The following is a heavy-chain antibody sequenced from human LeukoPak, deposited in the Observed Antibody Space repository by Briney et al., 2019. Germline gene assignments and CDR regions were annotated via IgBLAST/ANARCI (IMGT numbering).Heavy chain of an antibody. J-gene: IGHJ4*02. CDR2: FSGSSGNT. CDR1: GFTFSSYA. D-gene: IGHD6-19*01. CDR3: ARVRVSSSGWYN. Sequence: GGSLRLSCAASGFTFSSYAMNWVRQAPGKGLEWVSSFSGSSGNTYYADSVKGRFTISRDNSKNTLYLQMNSLRAEDTAVYYCARVRVSSSGWYNWGQGTLVTVSS. V-gene: IGHV3-23*01.